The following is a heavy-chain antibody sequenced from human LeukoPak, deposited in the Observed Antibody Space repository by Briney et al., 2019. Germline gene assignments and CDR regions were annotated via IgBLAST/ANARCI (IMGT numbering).Heavy chain of an antibody. CDR1: GYTFTNYA. CDR2: ISAYNGNT. V-gene: IGHV1-18*01. Sequence: ASVKVSCKASGYTFTNYAISWVRQAPGQGLEWMGWISAYNGNTNYAQKLQGRVTMTTDASTSTAYMELRSLRSDDTAVYYCARRRFQLHHFEDYWGQGTLVTVSS. J-gene: IGHJ4*02. D-gene: IGHD2-2*01. CDR3: ARRRFQLHHFEDY.